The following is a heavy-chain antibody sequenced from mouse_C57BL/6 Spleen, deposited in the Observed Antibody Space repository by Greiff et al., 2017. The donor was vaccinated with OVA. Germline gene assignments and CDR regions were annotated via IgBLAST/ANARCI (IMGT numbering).Heavy chain of an antibody. CDR1: GYTFTTYP. V-gene: IGHV1-47*01. J-gene: IGHJ2*01. CDR3: ARGSNYGGYFDY. CDR2: FHPYNDDT. D-gene: IGHD2-5*01. Sequence: VHLVESGAELVKPGASVKMSCKASGYTFTTYPIEWMKQNHGKSLEWIGNFHPYNDDTKYNEKFKVKATLTVEKSSSTVYLELSRLTSDDSAVYYCARGSNYGGYFDYWGQGTTLTVSS.